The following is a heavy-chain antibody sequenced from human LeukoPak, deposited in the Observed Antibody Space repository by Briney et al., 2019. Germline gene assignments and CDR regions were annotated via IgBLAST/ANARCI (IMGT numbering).Heavy chain of an antibody. Sequence: GGSLRLSCAASGFTFSSYGMHWVRQAPGKGLEWVAVISYDGSNKYYADSVKGRFTISRDNSKNTLYLQMNSLRAEDTAVHYCARSILEYSSSSADYWGQGTLVTVSS. J-gene: IGHJ4*02. CDR3: ARSILEYSSSSADY. CDR1: GFTFSSYG. V-gene: IGHV3-30*03. D-gene: IGHD6-6*01. CDR2: ISYDGSNK.